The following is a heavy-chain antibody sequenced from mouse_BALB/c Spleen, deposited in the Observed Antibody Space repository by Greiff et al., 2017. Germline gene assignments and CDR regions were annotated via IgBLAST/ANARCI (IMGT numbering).Heavy chain of an antibody. CDR2: IRNKANGYTT. Sequence: ELKLVESGGGLVQPGGSLRLSCATSGFTFTDYYMSWVRQPPGKALEWLGFIRNKANGYTTEYSASVKGRFTISRDNSQSILYLQMNTLRAEDSATYYCARVIYYDYDEDAMDYWGQGTSVTVSS. V-gene: IGHV7-3*02. J-gene: IGHJ4*01. D-gene: IGHD2-4*01. CDR3: ARVIYYDYDEDAMDY. CDR1: GFTFTDYY.